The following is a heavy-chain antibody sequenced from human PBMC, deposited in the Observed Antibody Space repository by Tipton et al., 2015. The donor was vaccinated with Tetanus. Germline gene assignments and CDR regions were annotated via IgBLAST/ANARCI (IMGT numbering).Heavy chain of an antibody. Sequence: SLRLSCTASGFNFDDYVMHWVRQAPGKGLEWVSVISSNGDTIGFAESVKGRFSVSRDNYRNSLYLEMNNLRPEDTAFYYCAKGGLRGALNTGFDSGGQGTLVTVSS. D-gene: IGHD5-18*01. V-gene: IGHV3-9*01. CDR2: ISSNGDTI. J-gene: IGHJ5*01. CDR3: AKGGLRGALNTGFDS. CDR1: GFNFDDYV.